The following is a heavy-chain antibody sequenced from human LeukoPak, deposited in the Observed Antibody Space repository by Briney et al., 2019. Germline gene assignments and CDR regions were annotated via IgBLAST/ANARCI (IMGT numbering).Heavy chain of an antibody. V-gene: IGHV4-4*07. CDR3: ARGAEYYAIWRGYAGYSDY. CDR1: GGSISSYY. J-gene: IGHJ4*02. D-gene: IGHD3-3*01. Sequence: SETLSLTCTVSGGSISSYYWSWIQQPAGKGLEWIGRIYHRGSTYYNPSLRSRVTISLDRSKKKFSLKLTSVTAADTDVYFCARGAEYYAIWRGYAGYSDYWGQGISVTVSS. CDR2: IYHRGST.